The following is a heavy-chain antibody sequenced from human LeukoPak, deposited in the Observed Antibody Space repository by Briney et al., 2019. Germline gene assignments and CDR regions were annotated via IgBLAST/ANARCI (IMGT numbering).Heavy chain of an antibody. CDR2: IIPIFGTA. CDR3: ASIPAAIRGFWFDP. CDR1: GGTFSSYA. J-gene: IGHJ5*02. D-gene: IGHD2-2*01. Sequence: SVKVSCKASGGTFSSYAISWVRQAPGQGLEWMGGIIPIFGTANYAQKFQGRVTITADESTSTAYMELSSLRSEDTAVYYCASIPAAIRGFWFDPWGQGTLVTVSS. V-gene: IGHV1-69*13.